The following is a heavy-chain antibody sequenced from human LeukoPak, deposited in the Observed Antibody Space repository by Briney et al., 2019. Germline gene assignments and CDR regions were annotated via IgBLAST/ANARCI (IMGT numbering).Heavy chain of an antibody. J-gene: IGHJ6*03. CDR3: ARARTTYCSGGSCYRFYYYYMDV. CDR1: GFTFSSYG. V-gene: IGHV3-23*01. Sequence: PGGSLRLSCAASGFTFSSYGMSWVRQAPGKGLEWVSAISGSGGSTYYADSVKGRFTISRDNAKNSLYLQMNSLRAEDTALYYCARARTTYCSGGSCYRFYYYYMDVWGKGTTVTVS. CDR2: ISGSGGST. D-gene: IGHD2-15*01.